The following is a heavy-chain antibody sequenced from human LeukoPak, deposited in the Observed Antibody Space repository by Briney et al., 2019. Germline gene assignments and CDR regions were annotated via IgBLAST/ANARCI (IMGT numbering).Heavy chain of an antibody. V-gene: IGHV3-30*18. CDR2: ISYDGSDK. CDR1: GFTFSNYA. CDR3: AKDEPGSYSPSDY. Sequence: PGGSLRLSCAASGFTFSNYAMHWLRQAPGKGLEWVAVISYDGSDKYYADSVKGRFTISRDNSKNTLYLQVNSLRAEDTAVYYCAKDEPGSYSPSDYWGQGTLVTVSS. J-gene: IGHJ4*02. D-gene: IGHD3-10*01.